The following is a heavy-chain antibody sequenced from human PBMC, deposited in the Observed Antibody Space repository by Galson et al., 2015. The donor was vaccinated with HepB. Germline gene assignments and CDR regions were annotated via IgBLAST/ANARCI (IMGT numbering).Heavy chain of an antibody. CDR2: INAGNGNT. Sequence: SVKVSCKASGYTFTNYAMHWVRQAPGQRLEWMGWINAGNGNTKYSQKFQGRVTIIRDTSASTAYMELSSLRSEDTAVYYCARDLISSSWSHYFDYWGQGTLVTVSS. J-gene: IGHJ4*02. CDR3: ARDLISSSWSHYFDY. V-gene: IGHV1-3*01. CDR1: GYTFTNYA. D-gene: IGHD6-13*01.